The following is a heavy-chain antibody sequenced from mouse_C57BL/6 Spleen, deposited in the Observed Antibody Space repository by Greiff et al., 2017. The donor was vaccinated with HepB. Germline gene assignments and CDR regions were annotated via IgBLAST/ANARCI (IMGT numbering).Heavy chain of an antibody. Sequence: QVQLQQPGAELVRPGSSVKLSCKASGYTFTSYWMHWVKQRPIQGLEWIGNIDPSDSETHYNQKFKDKATLTVDKSSSTAYMQLSSLTSEDSAVYYCAIYYGSSSHWYFDVWGTGTTVTVSS. CDR3: AIYYGSSSHWYFDV. D-gene: IGHD1-1*01. J-gene: IGHJ1*03. V-gene: IGHV1-52*01. CDR1: GYTFTSYW. CDR2: IDPSDSET.